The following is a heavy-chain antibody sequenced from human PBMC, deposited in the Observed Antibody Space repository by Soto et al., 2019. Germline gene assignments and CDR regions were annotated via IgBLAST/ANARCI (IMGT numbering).Heavy chain of an antibody. V-gene: IGHV4-61*01. CDR2: IYYSGST. D-gene: IGHD2-2*01. J-gene: IGHJ6*02. CDR1: GGSVSSGSYY. CDR3: ARDRVGYCSSTSCSLDV. Sequence: SETLSLTCTVSGGSVSSGSYYWSWIRQPPGKGLEWIGYIYYSGSTNYNPSLKSRVTISVDTSKNQFSLKLSSVTAADTAVYYCARDRVGYCSSTSCSLDVWGQGTMVTVSS.